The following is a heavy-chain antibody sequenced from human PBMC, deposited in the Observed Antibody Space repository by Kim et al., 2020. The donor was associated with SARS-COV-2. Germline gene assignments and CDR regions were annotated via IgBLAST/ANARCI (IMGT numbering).Heavy chain of an antibody. CDR1: GLTLNNYG. Sequence: GGSLRLSCAASGLTLNNYGMQWVRQAPGKGLEWVAVIWSTGTGKYYADSVKGRFTISKDDSKNTLYLQMNSLRVEDTAIYYCAREKGDHAVDYWGQGTLVTVSS. CDR3: AREKGDHAVDY. CDR2: IWSTGTGK. J-gene: IGHJ4*02. D-gene: IGHD2-21*02. V-gene: IGHV3-33*01.